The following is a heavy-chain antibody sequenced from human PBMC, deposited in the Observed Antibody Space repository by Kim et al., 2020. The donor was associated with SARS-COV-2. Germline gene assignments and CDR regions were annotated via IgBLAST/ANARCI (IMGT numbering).Heavy chain of an antibody. V-gene: IGHV1-69*04. CDR1: GGTFSSYA. Sequence: SVKVSCKASGGTFSSYAISWVRQAPGQGLEWMGRIIPILGIANYAQKFQGRVTITADKSTSTAYMELSSLRSEDTAVYYCARDPSKGPALGITMVRGVYYYYYGMDVWGQGTTVTVSS. CDR3: ARDPSKGPALGITMVRGVYYYYYGMDV. J-gene: IGHJ6*02. D-gene: IGHD3-10*01. CDR2: IIPILGIA.